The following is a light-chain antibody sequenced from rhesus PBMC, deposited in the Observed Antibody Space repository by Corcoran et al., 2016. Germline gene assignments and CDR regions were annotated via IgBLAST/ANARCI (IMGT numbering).Light chain of an antibody. CDR2: KAS. CDR3: QHGYGILYS. CDR1: QGISNN. V-gene: IGKV1-25*01. Sequence: DIQMTQSPSSLSASVGDRVTITCRASQGISNNLAWYQQKPGKFPKLLIYKASTLQSGIPSRFSGSGSWTDFTLTISSLQPEDFATYYCQHGYGILYSFGQGTKVEIK. J-gene: IGKJ2*01.